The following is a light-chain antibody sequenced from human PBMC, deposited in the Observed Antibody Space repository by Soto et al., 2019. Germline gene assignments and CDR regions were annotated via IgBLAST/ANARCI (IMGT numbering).Light chain of an antibody. J-gene: IGLJ1*01. CDR3: ASYATNNNYV. V-gene: IGLV2-8*01. CDR2: EVI. CDR1: SSDVGGYNY. Sequence: QSVLTQPPSASGSPGQSVTISCTGTSSDVGGYNYVSWYQQHPGKVPKLLIYEVIKRPSGVPDRFSGSKSGHTASLTVSGLRAEDEADYYCASYATNNNYVFGTGTKLTVL.